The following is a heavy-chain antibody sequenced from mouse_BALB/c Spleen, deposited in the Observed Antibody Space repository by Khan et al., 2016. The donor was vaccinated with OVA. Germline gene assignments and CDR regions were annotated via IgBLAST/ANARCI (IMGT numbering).Heavy chain of an antibody. Sequence: EVQLQESGPGLVKPSQSLSLTCTVTGYSIASDYAWNWIRQFPGNKLEWMGFISYSGNTNYNPSLKSRISITRNTSKHPFFLQLNSVTSEDTATYYCARVYGGDFDYWGQGTTLTVSS. CDR2: ISYSGNT. D-gene: IGHD1-1*01. V-gene: IGHV3-2*02. CDR1: GYSIASDYA. CDR3: ARVYGGDFDY. J-gene: IGHJ2*01.